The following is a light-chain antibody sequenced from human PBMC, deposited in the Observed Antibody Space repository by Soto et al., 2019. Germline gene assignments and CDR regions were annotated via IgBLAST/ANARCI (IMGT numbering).Light chain of an antibody. J-gene: IGKJ4*01. CDR3: QQYNNWPPL. V-gene: IGKV3-15*01. Sequence: EIILTQSPASLSVSPGERATLSCRASQSVNNNLAWYQQKPGQAPRLLIYGASTRATGIPGRFRGSGSGTEFTLTITSLQSEDFAVYYCQQYNNWPPLFGGGTKVDIK. CDR1: QSVNNN. CDR2: GAS.